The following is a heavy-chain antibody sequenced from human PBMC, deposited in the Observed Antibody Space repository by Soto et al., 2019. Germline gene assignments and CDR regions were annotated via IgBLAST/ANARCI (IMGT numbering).Heavy chain of an antibody. J-gene: IGHJ4*02. CDR3: ARMSGTYYVPDY. CDR2: IYHSGST. Sequence: QVQLQESGPRLVEASQTLSLTCTVSNASITSSGYYWSWVSQPPGKRLEWIGYIYHSGSTFYSPSLQSRLTMSGDTSKNQFSLTLRSVTAADTAVYHCARMSGTYYVPDYWGQETLVTVSS. CDR1: NASITSSGYY. V-gene: IGHV4-31*03. D-gene: IGHD1-26*01.